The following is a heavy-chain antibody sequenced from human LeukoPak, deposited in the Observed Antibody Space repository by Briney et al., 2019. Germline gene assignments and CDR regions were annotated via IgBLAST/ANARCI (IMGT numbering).Heavy chain of an antibody. CDR1: GGSISSGSYY. D-gene: IGHD6-19*01. CDR3: ARDFNYVGSGWYSHFDY. V-gene: IGHV4-61*02. CDR2: IYSSGST. Sequence: PSQTLSLTCTVSGGSISSGSYYWSWIRQPAGKGLEWIGRIYSSGSTNYNPSLKSRVTISVDTSKNQFSLKLSSVTAADTAVYYCARDFNYVGSGWYSHFDYWGQGTLVTVSS. J-gene: IGHJ4*02.